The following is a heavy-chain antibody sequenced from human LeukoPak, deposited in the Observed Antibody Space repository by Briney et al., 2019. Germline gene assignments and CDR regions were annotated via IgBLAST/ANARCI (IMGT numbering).Heavy chain of an antibody. CDR3: ARPFYSSGWYGAFDI. D-gene: IGHD6-19*01. Sequence: IPSETLSPTCSVSGGSISTSSQYWVWIRQTPGKGLEWIGSLYYAGSTYNNPSLESRVTISIDTSKNQFSLRLTSVTAADTAVYFCARPFYSSGWYGAFDIWGPGTMVTVSS. V-gene: IGHV4-39*01. J-gene: IGHJ3*02. CDR2: LYYAGST. CDR1: GGSISTSSQY.